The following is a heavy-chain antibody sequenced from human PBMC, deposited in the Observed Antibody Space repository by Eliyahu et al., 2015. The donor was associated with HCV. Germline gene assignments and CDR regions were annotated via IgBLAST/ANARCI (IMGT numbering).Heavy chain of an antibody. D-gene: IGHD3-9*01. V-gene: IGHV2-5*02. Sequence: QITLKESGPTLVKPTQTLTLTCTFSGFSLSTSGVGVGWIRQPPGKALEWLALXYWDNDERYSPSLRSRLTITKDTSKNQVVLTMTNMDPVDTATYYCAHTNYDILTGTFDYWGQGTLVTVSS. CDR1: GFSLSTSGVG. J-gene: IGHJ4*02. CDR3: AHTNYDILTGTFDY. CDR2: XYWDNDE.